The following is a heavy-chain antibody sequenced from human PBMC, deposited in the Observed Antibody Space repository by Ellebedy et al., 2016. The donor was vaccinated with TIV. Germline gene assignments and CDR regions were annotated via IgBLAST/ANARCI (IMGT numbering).Heavy chain of an antibody. CDR3: ATGVTTVTTYYYYYGIDV. CDR2: FDPEDGET. V-gene: IGHV1-24*01. J-gene: IGHJ6*02. Sequence: ASVKVSXXVSGYTLTELSMHWVRQAPGKGLEWMGGFDPEDGETIYAQKFQGRVTMTEDTSTDTAYVELSSLRSEDTAVYYCATGVTTVTTYYYYYGIDVWGQGTTVTVSS. D-gene: IGHD4-17*01. CDR1: GYTLTELS.